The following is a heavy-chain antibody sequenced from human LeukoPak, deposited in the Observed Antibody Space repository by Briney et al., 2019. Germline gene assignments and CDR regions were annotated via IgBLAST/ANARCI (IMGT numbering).Heavy chain of an antibody. J-gene: IGHJ3*02. CDR3: ARNPQDIPLGAFDI. CDR1: GGSISSGGYY. Sequence: PSETLSLTCTVSGGSISSGGYYWSWIRRHPGKGLEWIGYIYYSGSTYYNPSLKSRVTISVDTSKNQFSLKLSSVTAADTAVYYCARNPQDIPLGAFDIWGQGTMVTVSS. D-gene: IGHD2-15*01. V-gene: IGHV4-31*03. CDR2: IYYSGST.